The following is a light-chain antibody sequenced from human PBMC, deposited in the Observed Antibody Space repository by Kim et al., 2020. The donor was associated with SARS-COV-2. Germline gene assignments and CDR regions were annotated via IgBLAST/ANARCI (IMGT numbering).Light chain of an antibody. CDR3: QQYSTSPLT. CDR1: QSVTSTY. CDR2: GTS. V-gene: IGKV3-20*01. Sequence: PGERATLSCRASQSVTSTYLAWYQQYPGQAPRLLIYGTSSRATGIPDRFSGSGSGTDFTLTISRLEPEDFAVYYCQQYSTSPLTFGGGTKVDIK. J-gene: IGKJ4*01.